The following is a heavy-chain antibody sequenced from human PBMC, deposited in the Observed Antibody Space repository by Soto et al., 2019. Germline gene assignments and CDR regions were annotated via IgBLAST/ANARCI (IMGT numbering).Heavy chain of an antibody. CDR1: GFTFSSYA. J-gene: IGHJ4*02. CDR2: ISGSGGST. Sequence: GGSLRLSCAASGFTFSSYAMSWVRQAPGKGLEWVSAISGSGGSTYYADSVKGRFTISRDNSRKTMNLQLRSLRAEDTAVYYCVRGDYYDTPGDEKNYWGQGTLVTVSS. V-gene: IGHV3-23*01. D-gene: IGHD3-22*01. CDR3: VRGDYYDTPGDEKNY.